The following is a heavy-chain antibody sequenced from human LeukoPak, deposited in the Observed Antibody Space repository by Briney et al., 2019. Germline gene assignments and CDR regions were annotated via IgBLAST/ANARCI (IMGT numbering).Heavy chain of an antibody. Sequence: ASVKVSCKASGYTFTSYDINWVRQATGQGLEWMGWMNPNSGNTGYAQKFQGRVTITRNTSISTAYVELSSLRSEDTAVYYCARVAGGYSYGYGDYWGQGTLVTVSS. V-gene: IGHV1-8*03. CDR2: MNPNSGNT. J-gene: IGHJ4*02. CDR1: GYTFTSYD. CDR3: ARVAGGYSYGYGDY. D-gene: IGHD5-18*01.